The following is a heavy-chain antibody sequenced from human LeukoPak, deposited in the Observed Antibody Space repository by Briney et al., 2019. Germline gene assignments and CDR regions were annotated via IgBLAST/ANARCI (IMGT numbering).Heavy chain of an antibody. Sequence: GGSLRLSCAASGFSFTSSWMSWVRQAPGKGLEWVANIKQDGSEKYYVDSVKGRFTISRDNAKNSLHLQMNSLRAEDTAVYYCARKTYYYDSGDYGWFDPWGQGTLVSVSS. V-gene: IGHV3-7*01. CDR2: IKQDGSEK. J-gene: IGHJ5*02. CDR3: ARKTYYYDSGDYGWFDP. D-gene: IGHD3-22*01. CDR1: GFSFTSSW.